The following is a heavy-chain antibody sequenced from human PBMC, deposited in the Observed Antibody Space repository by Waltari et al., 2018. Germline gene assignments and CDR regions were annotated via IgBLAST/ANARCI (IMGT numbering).Heavy chain of an antibody. CDR3: ARDSSLDAFDI. J-gene: IGHJ3*02. CDR2: IWYDGSNK. Sequence: QVQLVESGGGVVQPGRSLRLSCAASGFTFSSYGMHWVRQAPGKGLEGVAVIWYDGSNKYYADAVKGRFTTSRDNSKNTLYLQMNSLRAEDTAVYYCARDSSLDAFDIWGQGTMVTVSS. CDR1: GFTFSSYG. V-gene: IGHV3-33*01.